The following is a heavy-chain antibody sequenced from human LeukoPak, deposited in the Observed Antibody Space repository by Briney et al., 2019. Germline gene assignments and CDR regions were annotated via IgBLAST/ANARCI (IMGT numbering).Heavy chain of an antibody. CDR3: ARGPDPVVRGPRRAFDL. Sequence: GGSLRLSCAASGFTFTYYAMHWVRQAPGKGLELVALISYDGSRQYYTDSVKGRFIISRDDSKNTVYLQMNSLGVDDTALYYCARGPDPVVRGPRRAFDLWGQGTMVTVSS. D-gene: IGHD3-10*01. CDR2: ISYDGSRQ. V-gene: IGHV3-30-3*01. CDR1: GFTFTYYA. J-gene: IGHJ3*01.